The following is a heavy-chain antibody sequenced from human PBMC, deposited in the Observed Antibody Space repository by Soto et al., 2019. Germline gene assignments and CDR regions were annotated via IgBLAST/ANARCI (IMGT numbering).Heavy chain of an antibody. CDR3: AGGFYDYGDYD. V-gene: IGHV1-18*01. CDR2: ISAYKGNT. J-gene: IGHJ4*02. Sequence: QIQLVQSGAEVKKPGASVKVSGKGSGFPFTRFGFNWLRQAPGQGLEWMGWISAYKGNTNYAHNCRGRVTMTTDTSTITAYMELRSLRSDDTAVYDCAGGFYDYGDYDWGQGTLVTVSS. CDR1: GFPFTRFG. D-gene: IGHD4-17*01.